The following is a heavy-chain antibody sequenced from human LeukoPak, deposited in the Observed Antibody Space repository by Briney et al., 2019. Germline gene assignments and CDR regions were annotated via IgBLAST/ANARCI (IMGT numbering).Heavy chain of an antibody. Sequence: ASVKVSCKASGYTFTGYYMHWVRQAPGQGLEWMGWINPNSGGTNYAQKLQGRVTMTRDTSISTAYMELGRLRSDDTAVYYCARDHVSGDLDYWGQGTLVTVSS. D-gene: IGHD4-17*01. CDR1: GYTFTGYY. CDR3: ARDHVSGDLDY. CDR2: INPNSGGT. J-gene: IGHJ4*02. V-gene: IGHV1-2*02.